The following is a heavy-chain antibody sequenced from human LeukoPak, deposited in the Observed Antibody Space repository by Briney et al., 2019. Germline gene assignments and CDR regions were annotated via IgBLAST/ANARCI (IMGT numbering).Heavy chain of an antibody. CDR2: INHSGST. J-gene: IGHJ4*02. CDR3: ARGYQAPGYYFDY. CDR1: GGSFSGYY. D-gene: IGHD2-2*01. Sequence: SETLSLTCAVYGGSFSGYYWSWIRQPPGKGLEWIGEINHSGSTNYNPSLKSRVTISVDRSKNQFSLKLSSVTAADTAVYYCARGYQAPGYYFDYWGQGTLVTVSS. V-gene: IGHV4-34*01.